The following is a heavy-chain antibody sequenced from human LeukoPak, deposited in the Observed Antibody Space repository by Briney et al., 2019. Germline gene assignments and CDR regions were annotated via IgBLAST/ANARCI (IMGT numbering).Heavy chain of an antibody. V-gene: IGHV4-31*03. Sequence: SQTLSLTCTVSGGSISSGSYYWSWIRQHPGKGLEWIGYIYYSGSTYYNPSLKSRVTISVDTSKNQFSLKLSSVTAADTAVYYCARDRTTGTKTAFDIWGQGTMVTVSS. CDR1: GGSISSGSYY. D-gene: IGHD1-1*01. CDR2: IYYSGST. J-gene: IGHJ3*02. CDR3: ARDRTTGTKTAFDI.